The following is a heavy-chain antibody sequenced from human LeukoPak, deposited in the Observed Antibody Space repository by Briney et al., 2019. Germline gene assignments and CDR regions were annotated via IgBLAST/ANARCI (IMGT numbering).Heavy chain of an antibody. J-gene: IGHJ6*03. D-gene: IGHD2-15*01. CDR2: ISYDGSNK. CDR1: GFTFSSYG. Sequence: PGRSLRLSCAASGFTFSSYGMHWVRQAPGKGLEWVAVISYDGSNKYYADSVKGRFTISRDNSKNTLYLQMNSLRAEDTAVYYCAKTGRQVVVAASYYMDVWGKGTTVTVSS. CDR3: AKTGRQVVVAASYYMDV. V-gene: IGHV3-30*18.